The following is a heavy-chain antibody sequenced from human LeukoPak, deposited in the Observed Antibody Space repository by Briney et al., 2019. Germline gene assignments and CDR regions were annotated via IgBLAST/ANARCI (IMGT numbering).Heavy chain of an antibody. CDR3: ARIGYSSSSFDY. D-gene: IGHD6-6*01. CDR2: IKQDGSHI. CDR1: GFAFSNAW. Sequence: PGGSLRLSCAASGFAFSNAWMNWVRQAPGKGLEWVANIKQDGSHIYYVDSLKGRFTISRDNAKNSLYLQMNSLRVEDTAVYYCARIGYSSSSFDYWGQGTLVTVSS. J-gene: IGHJ4*02. V-gene: IGHV3-7*01.